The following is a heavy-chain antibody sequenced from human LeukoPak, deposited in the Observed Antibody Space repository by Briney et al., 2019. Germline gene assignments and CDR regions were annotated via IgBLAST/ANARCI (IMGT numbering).Heavy chain of an antibody. D-gene: IGHD4-11*01. Sequence: SETLSLTCGVSSGSITNTNYWTWIRQPPGKGLEWIGEVNLQGSTNYNPSLMGRVAISVDKSENHISLQLTSVTAADTAVYYCARWYTNFAFDYWGQGTLVTVSS. CDR3: ARWYTNFAFDY. CDR2: VNLQGST. V-gene: IGHV4-4*02. J-gene: IGHJ4*02. CDR1: SGSITNTNY.